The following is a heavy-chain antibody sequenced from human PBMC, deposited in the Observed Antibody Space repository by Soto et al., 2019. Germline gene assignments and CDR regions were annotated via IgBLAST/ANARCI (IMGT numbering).Heavy chain of an antibody. V-gene: IGHV1-24*01. CDR3: ERFSSSWYRADSWFDP. Sequence: ASVKVSCKVSGYTLTELSMHWVRQAPGKGLEWMGGFDPEDGETIYAQKFQGRVTMTEDTSTDTAYMELSSLRSEDTAVYYCERFSSSWYRADSWFDPWGQGTLVTVSS. D-gene: IGHD6-13*01. CDR1: GYTLTELS. CDR2: FDPEDGET. J-gene: IGHJ5*02.